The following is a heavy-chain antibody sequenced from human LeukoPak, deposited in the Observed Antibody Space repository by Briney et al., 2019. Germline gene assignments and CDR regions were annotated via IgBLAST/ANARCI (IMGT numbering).Heavy chain of an antibody. CDR1: GFTFSSYG. CDR2: ISYDGSNK. V-gene: IGHV3-30*03. CDR3: ARPLGYSSSWYVWDY. D-gene: IGHD6-13*01. Sequence: PGRSLRLSCAASGFTFSSYGMHWVRQAPGKGLEWVAVISYDGSNKYYVDSVKGRFTISRDNAKNSLYLQMNSLRAEDTAVYYCARPLGYSSSWYVWDYWGQGTLVTVSS. J-gene: IGHJ4*02.